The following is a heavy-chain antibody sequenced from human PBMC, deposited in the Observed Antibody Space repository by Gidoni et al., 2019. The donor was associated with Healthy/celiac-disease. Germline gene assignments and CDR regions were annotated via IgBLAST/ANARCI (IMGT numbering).Heavy chain of an antibody. Sequence: QVQLQQWGAGLLKPSETLSLTCAVYGGSFSGYYWSWIRQPPGKGLEWIGEINHSGSTNYNPSLKSRVTISVDTSKNQFSLKLSSVTAADTAVYYCASNIGIAAPNRRGSYNLSYYYGMDVWGQGTTVTVSS. V-gene: IGHV4-34*01. CDR3: ASNIGIAAPNRRGSYNLSYYYGMDV. D-gene: IGHD6-13*01. CDR1: GGSFSGYY. J-gene: IGHJ6*02. CDR2: INHSGST.